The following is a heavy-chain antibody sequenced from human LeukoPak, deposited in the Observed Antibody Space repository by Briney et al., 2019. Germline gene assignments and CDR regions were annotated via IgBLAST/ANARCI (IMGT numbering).Heavy chain of an antibody. CDR1: GFTFSNYA. CDR2: ISSSSSYI. Sequence: GGSLRLACAASGFTFSNYAMNGVRQAPGKGLEWVSSISSSSSYIYYADSLRGRFTISRDNAENSLYLQMISLRAEDTAVYYCARGRDGSQSPIDYWGQGTLVTVSS. V-gene: IGHV3-21*01. J-gene: IGHJ4*02. D-gene: IGHD5-24*01. CDR3: ARGRDGSQSPIDY.